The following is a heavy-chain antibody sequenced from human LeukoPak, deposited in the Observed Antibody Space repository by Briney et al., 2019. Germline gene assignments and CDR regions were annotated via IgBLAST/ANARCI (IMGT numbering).Heavy chain of an antibody. CDR2: IKQDGSEK. CDR1: GFIFNNHW. D-gene: IGHD6-19*01. Sequence: GGSLRLSCAASGFIFNNHWMSWVRQAPGKGREWVGNIKQDGSEKYYVDSVKGRFTISRDNAKNSLSLQMDSLRGEDTAVYYFARGGQWLVQEFWGQGTLVTVSS. V-gene: IGHV3-7*01. CDR3: ARGGQWLVQEF. J-gene: IGHJ4*02.